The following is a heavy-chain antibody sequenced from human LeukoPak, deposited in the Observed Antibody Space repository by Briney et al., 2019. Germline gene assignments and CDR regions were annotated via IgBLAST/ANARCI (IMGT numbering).Heavy chain of an antibody. V-gene: IGHV4-61*05. D-gene: IGHD3-22*01. CDR1: GGSISSSYSY. Sequence: PSETLSLTCTVSGGSISSSYSYWGWIRQPPGKGLEWIGYIYYSGSTNYNPSLKSRVTISIDTSKHQFSLNLTSVTAADTAVYFCASRGYYDNSAYFRNWGQGTLVTVSS. CDR2: IYYSGST. J-gene: IGHJ4*02. CDR3: ASRGYYDNSAYFRN.